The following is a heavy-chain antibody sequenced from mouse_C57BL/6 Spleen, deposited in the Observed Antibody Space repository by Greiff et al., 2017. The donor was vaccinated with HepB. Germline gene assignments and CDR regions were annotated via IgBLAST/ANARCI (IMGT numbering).Heavy chain of an antibody. J-gene: IGHJ3*01. V-gene: IGHV1-81*01. CDR3: ARSGYDGYPAWFAY. CDR1: GYTFTSYG. CDR2: IYPRSGNT. Sequence: VKLMESGAELARPGASVKLSCKASGYTFTSYGISWVKQRTGQGLEWIGEIYPRSGNTYYNEKFKGKATLTADKSSSTAYMELRSLTSEDPAVYFCARSGYDGYPAWFAYWGQGTLVTVSA. D-gene: IGHD2-3*01.